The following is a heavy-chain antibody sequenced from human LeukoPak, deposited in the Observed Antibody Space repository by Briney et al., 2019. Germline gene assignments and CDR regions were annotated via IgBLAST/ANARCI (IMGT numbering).Heavy chain of an antibody. CDR3: ARVAPSTTFGVVTHRIFDY. CDR2: IYYSGST. Sequence: SETLSLTCTVSGGSISSSSYYWGWIRQPPGKGLDWIGSIYYSGSTYYSPSLKTRVTISVDTSKNQFSLSLTSVTAADTAMYYCARVAPSTTFGVVTHRIFDYWGQGTLVTVSS. V-gene: IGHV4-39*07. J-gene: IGHJ4*02. D-gene: IGHD3-3*01. CDR1: GGSISSSSYY.